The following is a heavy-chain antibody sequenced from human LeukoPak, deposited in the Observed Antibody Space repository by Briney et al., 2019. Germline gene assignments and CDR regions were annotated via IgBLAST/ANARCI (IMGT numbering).Heavy chain of an antibody. CDR3: ARETSLPGIAVAGSFDL. V-gene: IGHV4-59*12. CDR1: GGSISSYY. Sequence: PSETLSLTRTVSGGSISSYYWSWIRQPPGKGLEWIGYIYYSGSTNYNPSLKSRVTISVDTSKKQFSLKLTSVTAADTAVYYCARETSLPGIAVAGSFDLWGRGTLVTVSS. CDR2: IYYSGST. D-gene: IGHD6-19*01. J-gene: IGHJ2*01.